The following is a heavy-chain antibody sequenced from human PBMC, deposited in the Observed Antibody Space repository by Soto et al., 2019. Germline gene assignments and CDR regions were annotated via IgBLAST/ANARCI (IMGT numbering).Heavy chain of an antibody. Sequence: SETLSLTCTVSGGSISSYYWSWIRQPPGKGLEWIAYIYYSGSTNYNPSLKSRVTTSEDTSKNQFSLKLSSVTAADTAVYYCARHTFGGILYGMDVWGQGTTVTISS. V-gene: IGHV4-59*08. J-gene: IGHJ6*02. CDR2: IYYSGST. D-gene: IGHD3-16*01. CDR1: GGSISSYY. CDR3: ARHTFGGILYGMDV.